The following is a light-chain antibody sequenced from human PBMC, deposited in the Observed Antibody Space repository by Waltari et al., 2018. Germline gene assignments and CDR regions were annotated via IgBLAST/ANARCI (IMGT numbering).Light chain of an antibody. CDR1: SSDVGTYNY. CDR2: WVT. J-gene: IGLJ3*02. CDR3: TSCTTSATWV. Sequence: QSALTQPASVSGSPGQSITISCTGTSSDVGTYNYVSWYQHHPGKAPKLVIYWVTNRPSGVSNRFSGSKSGNTASLTISGLQAEDEADYHCTSCTTSATWVFGGGTKLTVL. V-gene: IGLV2-14*01.